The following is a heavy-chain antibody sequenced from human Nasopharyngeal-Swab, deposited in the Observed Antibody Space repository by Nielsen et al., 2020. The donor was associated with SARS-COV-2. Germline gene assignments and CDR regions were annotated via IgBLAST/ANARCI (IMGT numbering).Heavy chain of an antibody. D-gene: IGHD3-3*01. CDR1: GLTFNYAW. CDR2: IKSKLDGGTT. Sequence: GRSLRLSCAASGLTFNYAWMSWVRQAPGKGLERVGRIKSKLDGGTTDTAAPVKGRFTISRDDSKNMIYLLMNSLKTDDTAVYYCTTGRITISGLVQSYYVMDVWGQGTTVTVSS. V-gene: IGHV3-15*01. CDR3: TTGRITISGLVQSYYVMDV. J-gene: IGHJ6*02.